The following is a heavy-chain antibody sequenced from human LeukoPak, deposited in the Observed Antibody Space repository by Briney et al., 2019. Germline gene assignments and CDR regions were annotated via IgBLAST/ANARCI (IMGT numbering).Heavy chain of an antibody. V-gene: IGHV3-7*01. J-gene: IGHJ4*02. CDR3: VRDWAPASMQAAPFDC. Sequence: GGSLRLSCAASGFTFSSYAMSWVRQAPGKGPEWVADIKEDGSLKNYVDSVEGRFTVSRDNAKNTLYLQMNSLRLEDTAVYYCVRDWAPASMQAAPFDCWGQGTLVTVSS. D-gene: IGHD2/OR15-2a*01. CDR2: IKEDGSLK. CDR1: GFTFSSYA.